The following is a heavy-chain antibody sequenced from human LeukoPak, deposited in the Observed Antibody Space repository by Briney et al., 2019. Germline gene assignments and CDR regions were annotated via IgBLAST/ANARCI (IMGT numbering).Heavy chain of an antibody. CDR2: VFRLQTVRT. V-gene: IGHV4-38-2*02. CDR3: ARVLHAPYLIDS. J-gene: IGHJ4*02. Sequence: SETLTLTCTVSDSSITSTYYWAWFRQPPGKGLEWIATVFRLQTVRTFNNPSLESRVTVSLDPSQNQFSLNLTSVTAADTALYFCARVLHAPYLIDSWGQGTLVTVSS. CDR1: DSSITSTYY. D-gene: IGHD2-8*01.